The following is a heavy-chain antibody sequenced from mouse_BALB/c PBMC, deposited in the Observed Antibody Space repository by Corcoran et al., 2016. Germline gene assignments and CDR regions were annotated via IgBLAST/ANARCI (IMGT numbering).Heavy chain of an antibody. V-gene: IGHV3-6*02. Sequence: DVQLQESGPGLVKPSQSLSLTCSVTGYSITSGYYWNWIRQFPGNKLEWMGYISYDGSNNYNPSLKNRISITRDTSKNQFFLKLNSGTTEDTATYYCARWGLLRGLYFDVWGAGTTVTVSS. CDR1: GYSITSGYY. CDR2: ISYDGSN. J-gene: IGHJ1*01. D-gene: IGHD2-3*01. CDR3: ARWGLLRGLYFDV.